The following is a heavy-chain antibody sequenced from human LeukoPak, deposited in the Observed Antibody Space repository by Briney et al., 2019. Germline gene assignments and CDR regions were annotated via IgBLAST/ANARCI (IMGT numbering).Heavy chain of an antibody. CDR1: GFIFDDYG. Sequence: GGSLRLSCAVSGFIFDDYGMSWVRQAPGKGLEWVSGINWNGGSTGYADSVKGRFTISGDNAKNSLYLQMNSLRAEDTALYYCARDRPNWNDAADYWGQGTLVTVSS. D-gene: IGHD1-1*01. CDR2: INWNGGST. CDR3: ARDRPNWNDAADY. J-gene: IGHJ4*02. V-gene: IGHV3-20*04.